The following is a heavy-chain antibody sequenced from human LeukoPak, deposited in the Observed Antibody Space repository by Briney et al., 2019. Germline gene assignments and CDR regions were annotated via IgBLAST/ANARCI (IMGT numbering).Heavy chain of an antibody. V-gene: IGHV3-30*03. J-gene: IGHJ4*02. CDR2: ISYDGSNK. CDR3: ARDRCSGGSCYPGDY. D-gene: IGHD2-15*01. Sequence: GMSLRLSCAASGFTFSNYGIHWVRQAPGKGLEWVTIISYDGSNKYYADSVKGRFTISRDNSKNTLYLQMNSLIPEDTAVYYCARDRCSGGSCYPGDYWGQGTLVTVSS. CDR1: GFTFSNYG.